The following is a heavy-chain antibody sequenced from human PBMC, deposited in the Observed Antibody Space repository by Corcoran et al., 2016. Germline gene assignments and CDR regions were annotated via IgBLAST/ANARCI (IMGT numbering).Heavy chain of an antibody. CDR2: IKSKTDGGTT. CDR1: GFTFSNAW. V-gene: IGHV3-15*01. CDR3: TTDCSGYDPPICYYYYGMDV. D-gene: IGHD5-12*01. Sequence: EVQLVESGGGLVKPGGSIRLSCAASGFTFSNAWMSWVRQAPGKGLEWVGRIKSKTDGGTTDYAAPVKGRFTISRDDSKNTLYLQMTSLKTEVTAVYYCTTDCSGYDPPICYYYYGMDVWGQGTTVTVSS. J-gene: IGHJ6*02.